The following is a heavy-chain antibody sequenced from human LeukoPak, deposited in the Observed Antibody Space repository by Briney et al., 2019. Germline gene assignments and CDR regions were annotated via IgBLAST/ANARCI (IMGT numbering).Heavy chain of an antibody. D-gene: IGHD1-14*01. CDR2: IGSTGSDR. J-gene: IGHJ4*02. CDR3: ATETIGRHYDY. V-gene: IGHV3-21*01. CDR1: GFTFSSYG. Sequence: SGGSLRLSCAASGFTFSSYGMHWVRQAPGRGLEWVASIGSTGSDRYYADSVKGRFTISRDNAKNSLYLQINSLRVEDTAVYYCATETIGRHYDYWGQGTLLTVSS.